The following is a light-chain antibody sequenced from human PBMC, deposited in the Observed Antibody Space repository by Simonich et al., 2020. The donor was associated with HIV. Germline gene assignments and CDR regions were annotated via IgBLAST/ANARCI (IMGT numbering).Light chain of an antibody. CDR3: QQYYSTPYT. J-gene: IGKJ2*01. V-gene: IGKV1-33*01. Sequence: DIQMTQSPSSLSASVGDRVTITYHASQDIKNYLNWYQQKPGKAPKLLLYDASNLETGVPSRFSGSGSGSDFTFTISSLQPADIATYYCQQYYSTPYTFGQGTKLEIK. CDR2: DAS. CDR1: QDIKNY.